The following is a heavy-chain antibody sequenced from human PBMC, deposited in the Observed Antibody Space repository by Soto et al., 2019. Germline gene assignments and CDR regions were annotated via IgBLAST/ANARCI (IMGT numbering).Heavy chain of an antibody. D-gene: IGHD3-9*01. CDR3: ARSDDILTGHEYFQH. J-gene: IGHJ1*01. Sequence: ASVKVSCKASGYTFTGYYMHWVRQAPGQGLEWMGWINPNSGGTNYAQKFQGRVTMTRDTSISTAYMELSRLRSDDTAVYYCARSDDILTGHEYFQHWGQGTLVTVS. CDR1: GYTFTGYY. V-gene: IGHV1-2*02. CDR2: INPNSGGT.